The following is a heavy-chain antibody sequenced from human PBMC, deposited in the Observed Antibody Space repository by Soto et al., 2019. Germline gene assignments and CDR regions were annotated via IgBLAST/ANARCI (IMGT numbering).Heavy chain of an antibody. CDR1: GFPFSSYA. CDR2: ISGSGGRT. V-gene: IGHV3-23*01. Sequence: GGSLIFSCVASGFPFSSYAMSWVRQTPGKGLEWVSGISGSGGRTYYADSVKGRFTISRDNSNNTLSLQMHILRVEDTAVYFCAKGGHYSIFAIRGQRTMVIVSS. CDR3: AKGGHYSIFAI. D-gene: IGHD2-15*01. J-gene: IGHJ3*02.